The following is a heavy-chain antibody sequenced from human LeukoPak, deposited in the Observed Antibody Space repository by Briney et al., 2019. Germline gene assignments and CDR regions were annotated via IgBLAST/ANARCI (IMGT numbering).Heavy chain of an antibody. Sequence: ASVKVSCKASGYIFTSYGISWVRQAPGQGLEWMGWISAYNGNTNYAQKFQGRVTMTTDTSTSTAYMELRSLRSDDTALYYCARAVLIDYSYYYMDVWGKGTTVTVSS. CDR1: GYIFTSYG. D-gene: IGHD2-21*01. CDR3: ARAVLIDYSYYYMDV. CDR2: ISAYNGNT. V-gene: IGHV1-18*01. J-gene: IGHJ6*03.